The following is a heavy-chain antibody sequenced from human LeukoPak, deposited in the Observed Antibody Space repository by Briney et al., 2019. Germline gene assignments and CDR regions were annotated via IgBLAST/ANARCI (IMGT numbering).Heavy chain of an antibody. J-gene: IGHJ4*02. D-gene: IGHD3-10*01. CDR3: AKRWFGELTFDY. V-gene: IGHV3-23*01. Sequence: PGGSLRLSCAASGFTFSSYGMSWVRQAPGKGLEWFSVISGSGGSTFYADPVKGRFTICRDNSKNTVYLQMNSLRAEDTAVYSCAKRWFGELTFDYWGQGALVTVSS. CDR1: GFTFSSYG. CDR2: ISGSGGST.